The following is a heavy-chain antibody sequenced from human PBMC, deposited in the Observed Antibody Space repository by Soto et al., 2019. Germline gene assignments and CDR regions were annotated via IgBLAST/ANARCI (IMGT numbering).Heavy chain of an antibody. Sequence: HPGGSLRLSCAASGFTFDDYAMHWVRQAPGKGLEWVAGISWDGSSIDYADSVKGRFTISRDNSKNTLYLQMNSLRAEDTAVYYCARVIAKYSNHRANYFDYWGQGTLVTVSS. CDR3: ARVIAKYSNHRANYFDY. J-gene: IGHJ4*02. CDR1: GFTFDDYA. V-gene: IGHV3-30-3*01. D-gene: IGHD4-4*01. CDR2: ISWDGSSI.